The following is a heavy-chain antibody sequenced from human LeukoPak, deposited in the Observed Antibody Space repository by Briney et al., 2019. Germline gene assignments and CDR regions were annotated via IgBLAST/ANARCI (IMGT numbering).Heavy chain of an antibody. CDR3: ARDGPAQMVEFDN. CDR1: GYTFSGSGWY. V-gene: IGHV1-2*02. CDR2: IYPNNGAT. D-gene: IGHD3-10*01. J-gene: IGHJ4*02. Sequence: ASVKVSCKASGYTFSGSGWYLYWLRQAPGQGLECLGWIYPNNGATSYAQKFQGRGAMTRDTSVSTAYMVLSRLRPDDTAVYFCARDGPAQMVEFDNWGQGTLVTVSS.